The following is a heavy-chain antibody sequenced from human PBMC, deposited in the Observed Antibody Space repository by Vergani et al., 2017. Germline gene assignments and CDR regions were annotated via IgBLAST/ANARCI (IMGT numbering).Heavy chain of an antibody. CDR3: ARAGLTGTTPRNYYYYYGMDV. V-gene: IGHV5-51*01. D-gene: IGHD1-7*01. J-gene: IGHJ6*02. CDR2: IYPGDSDT. CDR1: GYSFTSYW. Sequence: EVQLVQSGAEVKKPGESLKISCKGSGYSFTSYWIGGVRQMPGKGLEWMGIIYPGDSDTRYSPSFQGQVTISADKSISTAYLQWSSLKASDTAMYYCARAGLTGTTPRNYYYYYGMDVWGQGTTVTVSS.